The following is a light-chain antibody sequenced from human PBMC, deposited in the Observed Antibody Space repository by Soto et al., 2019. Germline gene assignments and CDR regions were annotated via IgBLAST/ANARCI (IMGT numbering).Light chain of an antibody. CDR1: QSISYN. CDR2: AAS. Sequence: DIQMTQSPSSLSASVGDRVTITCRASQSISYNLTRYQHKPGKAPKLLLYAASSFQSGVTSRFSGSGSGTDFNLAISSLQPEDFATYYCQPSYSTLLTLGGGTKVEIK. J-gene: IGKJ4*01. V-gene: IGKV1-39*01. CDR3: QPSYSTLLT.